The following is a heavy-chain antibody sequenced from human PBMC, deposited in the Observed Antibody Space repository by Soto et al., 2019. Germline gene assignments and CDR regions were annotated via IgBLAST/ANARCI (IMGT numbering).Heavy chain of an antibody. CDR2: IYYSGST. D-gene: IGHD3-22*01. J-gene: IGHJ4*02. V-gene: IGHV4-39*01. Sequence: SETLSLTCTVPGGSISSSSYYWGWIRQPPGKGLEWIGSIYYSGSTYYNPSLKSRVTMSVDTSKNQFSLKLSSVTFVDTAVYYCMLGSGWKDFDXWGQGTLVTVSS. CDR3: MLGSGWKDFDX. CDR1: GGSISSSSYY.